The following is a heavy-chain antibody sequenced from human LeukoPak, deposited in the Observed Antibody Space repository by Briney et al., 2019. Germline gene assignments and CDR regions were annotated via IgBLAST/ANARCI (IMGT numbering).Heavy chain of an antibody. D-gene: IGHD5-12*01. Sequence: GGSLRLSCAASGFTFSSYSMNWVRQGPGKGLEWLSYISSGSTTMDYADSVKGRFTISRDNAKNSLFLQMNSLRAEDTGIYYCARDRGNSAYGAWFDSWGQGTLVTVSS. CDR1: GFTFSSYS. J-gene: IGHJ5*01. V-gene: IGHV3-48*01. CDR2: ISSGSTTM. CDR3: ARDRGNSAYGAWFDS.